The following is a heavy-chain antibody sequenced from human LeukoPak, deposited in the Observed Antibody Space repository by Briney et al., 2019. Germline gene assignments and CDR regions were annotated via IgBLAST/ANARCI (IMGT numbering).Heavy chain of an antibody. CDR1: GGTFSSYA. D-gene: IGHD6-19*01. J-gene: IGHJ4*02. V-gene: IGHV1-69*04. Sequence: SVNVSCKASGGTFSSYAISWVRQAPGQGLEWMGRIIPILGIANYAQKFQGRVTITADKSTSTAYMELSSLRSEDTAVYYCARTQWTGIAVAGAIDYWGQGTLVTVSS. CDR3: ARTQWTGIAVAGAIDY. CDR2: IIPILGIA.